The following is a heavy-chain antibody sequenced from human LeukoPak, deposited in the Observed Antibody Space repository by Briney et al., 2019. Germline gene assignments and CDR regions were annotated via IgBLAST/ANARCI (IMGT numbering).Heavy chain of an antibody. V-gene: IGHV4-30-2*01. J-gene: IGHJ4*02. D-gene: IGHD4-17*01. CDR3: ARMTTVTTVFDY. CDR1: GGSISSGGYS. CDR2: IYHSGGT. Sequence: SQTLSLTCAVSGGSISSGGYSWSWIRQPPGKGLEWIGYIYHSGGTYYNPSLKSRVTISVDRSKNQFSLKLSSVTAADTAVYYCARMTTVTTVFDYWGQGTLVTVSS.